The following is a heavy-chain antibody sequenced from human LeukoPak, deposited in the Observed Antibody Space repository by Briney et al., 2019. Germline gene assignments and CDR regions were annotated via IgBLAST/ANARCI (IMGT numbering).Heavy chain of an antibody. CDR1: GGSISSGGNY. D-gene: IGHD1-1*01. V-gene: IGHV4-31*03. Sequence: PSETLSLTCTVSGGSISSGGNYWSWIRQHPGKGLEWIVYIYYTGNTNNNPSLKSRITLSVDTSKNQFSLRLSSVTAADTAVYYCARRVGKYPTYYFDYWGQGTLVTVSS. CDR3: ARRVGKYPTYYFDY. CDR2: IYYTGNT. J-gene: IGHJ4*02.